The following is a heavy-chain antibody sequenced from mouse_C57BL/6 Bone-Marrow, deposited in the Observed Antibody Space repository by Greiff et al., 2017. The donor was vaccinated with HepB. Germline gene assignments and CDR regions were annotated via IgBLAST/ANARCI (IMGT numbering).Heavy chain of an antibody. D-gene: IGHD1-1*01. CDR3: AREYYGRRFAY. Sequence: VQLQQSGAELARPGASVKMSCKASGYTFTSYTMHWVKQRPGQGLEWIGYINPSSGYTKYNQKFKDKATLTADKSSSTAYMQLSSLTSEDSAVYYCAREYYGRRFAYWGQGTLVTVSA. J-gene: IGHJ3*01. CDR1: GYTFTSYT. V-gene: IGHV1-4*01. CDR2: INPSSGYT.